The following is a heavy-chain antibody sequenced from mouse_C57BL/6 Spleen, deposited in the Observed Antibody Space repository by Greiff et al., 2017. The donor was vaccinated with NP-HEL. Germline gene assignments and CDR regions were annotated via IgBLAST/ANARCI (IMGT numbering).Heavy chain of an antibody. D-gene: IGHD1-1*01. CDR1: GFSFNTYA. CDR3: VSGEDYYIRYAMDY. V-gene: IGHV10-1*01. Sequence: EVKLMESGGGLVQPKGSLKLSCAASGFSFNTYAMNWVRQAPGKGLEWVARIRSKSNNYATYYADSVKDRFTISRDDSESMLYLQMNNLKTEDTAMYYCVSGEDYYIRYAMDYWGQGTSVTVSS. J-gene: IGHJ4*01. CDR2: IRSKSNNYAT.